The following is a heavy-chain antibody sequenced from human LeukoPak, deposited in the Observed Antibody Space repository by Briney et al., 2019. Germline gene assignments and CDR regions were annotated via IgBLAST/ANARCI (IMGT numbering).Heavy chain of an antibody. CDR3: ASVRGRFTYYYDSSGYYSDY. V-gene: IGHV4-38-2*01. CDR2: IYHSGST. CDR1: GYSISSGYY. D-gene: IGHD3-22*01. J-gene: IGHJ4*02. Sequence: SETLSLTCAVSGYSISSGYYWGWIRQPPGKGLEWIGSIYHSGSTYYNPSLKSRVTISVDTSKMQFSLKLSSVTAADTAVYYCASVRGRFTYYYDSSGYYSDYSARGTVVTFSS.